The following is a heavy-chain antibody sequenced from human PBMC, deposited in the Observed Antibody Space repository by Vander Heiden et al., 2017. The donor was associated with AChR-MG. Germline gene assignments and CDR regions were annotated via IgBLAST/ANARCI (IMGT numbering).Heavy chain of an antibody. V-gene: IGHV4-39*01. CDR1: GGSISSSSYY. D-gene: IGHD3-10*02. CDR3: ARLWSVRGVIPFDY. J-gene: IGHJ4*02. CDR2: IYYSGST. Sequence: QLQLQESGPGLVKPSETLSLTCTVSGGSISSSSYYWGWIRQPPGKGLEWIGSIYYSGSTYYNPSLKSRVTISVDTSKNQFSLKLSSVTAADTAVYYCARLWSVRGVIPFDYWGQGTLVTVSS.